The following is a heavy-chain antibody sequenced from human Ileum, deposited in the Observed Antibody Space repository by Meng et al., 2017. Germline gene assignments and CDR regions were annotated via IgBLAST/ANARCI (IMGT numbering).Heavy chain of an antibody. D-gene: IGHD5-12*01. Sequence: SETLSLTCSVSGDSINNFYWSWIRQPAGKRLEWIGRLYPGGSSNSNPSLKSRVTMSADTAKNRLSLTLTSVTAADSGVYSCARVTRKYSGFDTYDYWGQGTLVNVSS. CDR1: GDSINNFY. CDR2: LYPGGSS. CDR3: ARVTRKYSGFDTYDY. V-gene: IGHV4-4*07. J-gene: IGHJ4*02.